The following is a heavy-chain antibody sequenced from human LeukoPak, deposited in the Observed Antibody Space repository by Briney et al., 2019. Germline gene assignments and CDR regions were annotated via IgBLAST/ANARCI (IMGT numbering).Heavy chain of an antibody. J-gene: IGHJ4*02. CDR3: APYLATVTS. Sequence: GGSLRLSCAASGFTFSSYDLSWVRQAPGKGLECVSAISRGVGSTYYADSVKGRFTISRDNSKNTLYLQMNNLRADDTAVYYCAPYLATVTSWGQGTLVTVSS. CDR2: ISRGVGST. CDR1: GFTFSSYD. D-gene: IGHD4-17*01. V-gene: IGHV3-23*01.